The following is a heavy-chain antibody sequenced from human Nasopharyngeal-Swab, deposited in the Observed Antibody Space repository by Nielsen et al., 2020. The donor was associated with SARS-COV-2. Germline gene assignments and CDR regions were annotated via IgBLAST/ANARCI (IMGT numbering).Heavy chain of an antibody. CDR2: IWYDGSNK. V-gene: IGHV3-33*08. CDR3: ARDLHSSGYYYVPGHAFDI. CDR1: GFTFSSYG. Sequence: GESLKISCAASGFTFSSYGMHWVRQAPGKGLEWVAVIWYDGSNKYYADSVKGRFTISRDNSKNTLYLQMNSLRAEDTAVYYCARDLHSSGYYYVPGHAFDIWGQGTMVTVSS. D-gene: IGHD3-22*01. J-gene: IGHJ3*02.